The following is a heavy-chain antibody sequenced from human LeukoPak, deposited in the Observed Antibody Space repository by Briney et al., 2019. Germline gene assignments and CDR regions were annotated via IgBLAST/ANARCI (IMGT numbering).Heavy chain of an antibody. CDR3: ASRKLGNNY. CDR1: GGSVTDYY. CDR2: IYYTGT. Sequence: SETLSLTCTVSGGSVTDYYWSWIRQSPGKGLEWTGYIYYTGTSYNPSLKSRVTISADTSKNQFSLKLISVTAADTAVYYCASRKLGNNYWGQGTLVTVSS. V-gene: IGHV4-59*02. D-gene: IGHD7-27*01. J-gene: IGHJ4*02.